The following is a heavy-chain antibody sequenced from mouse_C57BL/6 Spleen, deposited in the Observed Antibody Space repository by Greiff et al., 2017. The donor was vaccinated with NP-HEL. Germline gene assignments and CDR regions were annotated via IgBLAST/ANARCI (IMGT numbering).Heavy chain of an antibody. CDR1: GYTFTGYW. J-gene: IGHJ4*01. D-gene: IGHD1-1*01. CDR2: ILPGSGST. V-gene: IGHV1-9*01. Sequence: VKLQQSGAELMKPGASVKLSCKATGYTFTGYWIEWVKQRPGHGLEWIGEILPGSGSTNYNEKFKGKATFTADTSSNTAYMQLSSLTTEDSAIYYCARGGYYYGSSYDDYAMDYWGQGTSVTVSS. CDR3: ARGGYYYGSSYDDYAMDY.